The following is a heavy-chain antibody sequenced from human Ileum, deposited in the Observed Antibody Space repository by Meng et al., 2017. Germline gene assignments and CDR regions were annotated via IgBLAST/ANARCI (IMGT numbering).Heavy chain of an antibody. V-gene: IGHV2-5*02. D-gene: IGHD6-6*01. CDR2: IYWDDEY. J-gene: IGHJ5*02. CDR1: GFSLNTVGVG. CDR3: VHRLVAAQHWFDP. Sequence: QILLKESGPTLVEPTETFTLTCTFSGFSLNTVGVGVGWIRQPPGKALEWLALIYWDDEYRYSPSLRSRLTITKDTSRNQVVLRMTNVAPVDAGTYYCVHRLVAAQHWFDPWGQGTLVTVSS.